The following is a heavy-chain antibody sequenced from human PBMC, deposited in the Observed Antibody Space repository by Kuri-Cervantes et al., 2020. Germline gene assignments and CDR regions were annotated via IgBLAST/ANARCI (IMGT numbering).Heavy chain of an antibody. J-gene: IGHJ4*02. CDR3: ARDPLGGDCFDY. CDR1: GFTFSSYG. Sequence: GGSLRLSCAASGFTFSSYGMHWVRQAPGKGLGWVAVIWYDGSNKYYADSVKGRFTISRDNSKNTLYLQMNSLRAEDTAVYYCARDPLGGDCFDYWGQGTLVTVSS. CDR2: IWYDGSNK. D-gene: IGHD3-16*01. V-gene: IGHV3-33*01.